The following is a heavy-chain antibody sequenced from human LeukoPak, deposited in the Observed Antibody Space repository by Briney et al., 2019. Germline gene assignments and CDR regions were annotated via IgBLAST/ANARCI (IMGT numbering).Heavy chain of an antibody. V-gene: IGHV3-30-3*01. J-gene: IGHJ3*02. D-gene: IGHD1-26*01. CDR1: GFTFSSYA. CDR2: ISYDGSNK. CDR3: ARASMGAAFDI. Sequence: GGSLRLSCAASGFTFSSYAMHWVRQAPGKGLEWVAVISYDGSNKYYADSVMGRFTISRDNSKNTLYLQMNSLRAEDTAVYYCARASMGAAFDIWGQGTMVTVSS.